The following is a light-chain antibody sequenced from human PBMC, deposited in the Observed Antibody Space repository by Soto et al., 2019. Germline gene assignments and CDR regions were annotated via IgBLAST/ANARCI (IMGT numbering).Light chain of an antibody. J-gene: IGKJ1*01. CDR1: QNIRIY. Sequence: IQMTPSPSSLSASVGDRVTITCRASQNIRIYLNWYQQKPGKAPKVLINAASSLQSGVPSRFSGSGSGTDFTLTINSLQPEDFATYYCQQSYNFPLTFGQGTKVDIK. CDR2: AAS. CDR3: QQSYNFPLT. V-gene: IGKV1-39*01.